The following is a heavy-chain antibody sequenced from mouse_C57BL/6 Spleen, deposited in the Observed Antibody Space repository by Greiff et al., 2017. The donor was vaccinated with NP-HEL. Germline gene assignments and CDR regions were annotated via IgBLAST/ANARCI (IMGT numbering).Heavy chain of an antibody. V-gene: IGHV1-42*01. CDR3: ARLERGYFDV. Sequence: VQLQQSGPELVKPGASVKISCKASGYSFTGYYMNWVKQSPEKSLEWIGEINPSTGGTTYNQKFKAKATLTVDKSSSTAYMQLKSLTSEDSAVYYCARLERGYFDVWGTGTTVTVSS. CDR1: GYSFTGYY. J-gene: IGHJ1*03. CDR2: INPSTGGT.